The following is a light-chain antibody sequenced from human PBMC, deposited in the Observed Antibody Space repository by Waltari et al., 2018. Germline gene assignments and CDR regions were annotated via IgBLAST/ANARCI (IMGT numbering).Light chain of an antibody. J-gene: IGLJ3*02. CDR2: WNT. CDR1: NSNLRGNF. V-gene: IGLV1-47*01. CDR3: ASWDDNLSAPV. Sequence: QSVLTQPPSATGTPGQTVTITCSGTNSNLRGNFVFCYQHRPRSAPKLVMSWNTQRPSGVPDRFSGAKSGTSASLAISGLRSEDEADYFCASWDDNLSAPVFGGGTKLTVL.